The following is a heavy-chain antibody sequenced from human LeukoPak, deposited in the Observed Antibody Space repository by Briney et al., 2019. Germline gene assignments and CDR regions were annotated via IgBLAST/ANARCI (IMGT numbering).Heavy chain of an antibody. V-gene: IGHV1-18*01. CDR2: ISAYNGNT. J-gene: IGHJ6*02. CDR1: GYTFTSYG. CDR3: ARDSYYDILTGYYPWAYYYYGMDV. Sequence: ASVKVSCKASGYTFTSYGISWVRQAPGQGLEWMGWISAYNGNTNYAQKLQGRVTMTTDTSTSTAYMELRSLRSDETAVYYCARDSYYDILTGYYPWAYYYYGMDVWGQGTTVTVSS. D-gene: IGHD3-9*01.